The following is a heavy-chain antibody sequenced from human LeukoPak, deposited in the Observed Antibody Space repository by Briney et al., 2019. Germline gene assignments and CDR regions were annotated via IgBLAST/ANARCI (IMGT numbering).Heavy chain of an antibody. D-gene: IGHD2-15*01. Sequence: SQTLSLTCTVSGGSISSGSYYWSWIRQTAGTGLEWIGRIYTSGNTNYNPSLKRRVTISVDTSKNQFSLKLSSVTAADTAVYYCARVQSEVVVAATRSYYYYGMDVWGQGTTVTVSS. CDR3: ARVQSEVVVAATRSYYYYGMDV. V-gene: IGHV4-61*02. CDR2: IYTSGNT. J-gene: IGHJ6*02. CDR1: GGSISSGSYY.